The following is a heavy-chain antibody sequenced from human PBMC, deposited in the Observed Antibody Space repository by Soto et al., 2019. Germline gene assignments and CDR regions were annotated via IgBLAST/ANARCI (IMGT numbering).Heavy chain of an antibody. CDR1: GFTFSSYG. J-gene: IGHJ4*02. V-gene: IGHV3-30*18. D-gene: IGHD3-22*01. Sequence: GGSLRLSCAASGFTFSSYGMHWVRQAPGKGLEWVAVISYDGSNKYYADSVKGRFTISRDNSKNTLYLQMNSLRAEDTAVYYCAKVRDYYDSSGYFYVEYFDYWGQGTLVTVSS. CDR3: AKVRDYYDSSGYFYVEYFDY. CDR2: ISYDGSNK.